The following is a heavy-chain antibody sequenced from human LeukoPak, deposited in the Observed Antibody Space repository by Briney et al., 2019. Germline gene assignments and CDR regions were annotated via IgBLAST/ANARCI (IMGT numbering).Heavy chain of an antibody. V-gene: IGHV1-18*01. CDR2: VSGYNGNT. D-gene: IGHD5-18*01. CDR1: GYTFTSYG. J-gene: IGHJ4*02. CDR3: AVALVNSYGYRGELDY. Sequence: GASVKVSCKASGYTFTSYGISWVRQAPGQGLEWMGWVSGYNGNTNYAQNLQGRVTMTTDTSTSTAYMELRSLRSDDTAVYYCAVALVNSYGYRGELDYWGQGTLVTVSS.